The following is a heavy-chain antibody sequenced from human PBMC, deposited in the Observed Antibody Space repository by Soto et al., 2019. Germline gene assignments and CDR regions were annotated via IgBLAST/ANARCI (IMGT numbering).Heavy chain of an antibody. V-gene: IGHV1-69*01. CDR1: GGTFSSYA. CDR2: IIPIFGTA. D-gene: IGHD3-22*01. CDR3: ARSDNYYYDSSGYIGY. J-gene: IGHJ4*02. Sequence: QVQLVQSGAEVKKPGSSVKVSCKASGGTFSSYAISWVRQAPGQGLEWIGGIIPIFGTANYAQKFQGRVTITADESTSTAYMELSSLRSEDTAVYYCARSDNYYYDSSGYIGYWGQGTLVTVSS.